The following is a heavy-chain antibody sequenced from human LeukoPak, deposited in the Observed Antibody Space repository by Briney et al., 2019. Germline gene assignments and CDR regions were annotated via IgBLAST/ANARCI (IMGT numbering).Heavy chain of an antibody. V-gene: IGHV1-69*13. D-gene: IGHD2-2*01. Sequence: EASVKVSCKASGGTFSSYAISWVRQAPGQGLEWMGGIIPIFGTANYAQKFQGRVTITADESTSTACMELSSLGSEDTAVYYCAREKDRYCSSTSCYVLMYYWGQGTLVTVSS. CDR2: IIPIFGTA. J-gene: IGHJ4*02. CDR1: GGTFSSYA. CDR3: AREKDRYCSSTSCYVLMYY.